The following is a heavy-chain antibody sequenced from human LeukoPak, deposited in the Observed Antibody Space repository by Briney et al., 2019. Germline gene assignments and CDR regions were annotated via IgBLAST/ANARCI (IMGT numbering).Heavy chain of an antibody. CDR1: GFTFSSYW. CDR2: IKQDGSEK. V-gene: IGHV3-7*01. Sequence: PGGSLRLSCAASGFTFSSYWMSWVRQAPGKGLEWVANIKQDGSEKYYVDSVKGRFTISRDNAQNSLSLQMNSLRAEDTAVYYCARLRPSYHFDYWGQGTLVTVSS. CDR3: ARLRPSYHFDY. J-gene: IGHJ4*02. D-gene: IGHD2-2*02.